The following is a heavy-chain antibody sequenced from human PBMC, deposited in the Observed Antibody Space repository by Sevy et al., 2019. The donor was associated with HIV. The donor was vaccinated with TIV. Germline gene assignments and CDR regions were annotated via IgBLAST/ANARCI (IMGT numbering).Heavy chain of an antibody. Sequence: GGSLRLSCTASGLSFSDYGMHWVRQAPGKGLEWVAFIWYDGSDRYYADSVKGRFTIAKDNSKNILYLQMSSLRLEDTALDYCAKNTAAVGVGGFDYWGQGTLVTVSS. CDR2: IWYDGSDR. CDR3: AKNTAAVGVGGFDY. V-gene: IGHV3-30*02. CDR1: GLSFSDYG. D-gene: IGHD6-13*01. J-gene: IGHJ4*02.